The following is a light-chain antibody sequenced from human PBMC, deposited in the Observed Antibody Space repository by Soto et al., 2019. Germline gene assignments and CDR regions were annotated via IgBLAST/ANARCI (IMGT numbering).Light chain of an antibody. V-gene: IGKV3-11*01. J-gene: IGKJ5*01. Sequence: EIAMTQSPATLSVVPGARVTFSGMASQGVSRKLAWYQHKPGQAPRLLISGASKRATGIPDRFSGSGSETDFTLTISSLEPEDLGVYYCLHRTNWPLTFGQGTRLEI. CDR1: QGVSRK. CDR2: GAS. CDR3: LHRTNWPLT.